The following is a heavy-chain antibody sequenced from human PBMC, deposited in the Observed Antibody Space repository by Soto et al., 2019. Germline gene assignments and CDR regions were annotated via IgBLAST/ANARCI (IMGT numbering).Heavy chain of an antibody. V-gene: IGHV4-34*01. CDR2: INHSGST. CDR3: ARANLITMIGLLGGESYYGMDV. CDR1: GGSFSGYY. D-gene: IGHD3-22*01. J-gene: IGHJ6*02. Sequence: SETLSVTCAVYGGSFSGYYWSWIRQPPGKGLEWIGEINHSGSTNYNPSLKSRVTISVDTSKNQFSLRSDDTAVYYCARANLITMIGLLGGESYYGMDVWGQGTTVTVSS.